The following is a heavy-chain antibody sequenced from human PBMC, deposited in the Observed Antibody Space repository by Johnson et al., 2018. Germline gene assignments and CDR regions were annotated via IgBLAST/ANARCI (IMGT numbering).Heavy chain of an antibody. CDR3: AAGGGLDV. CDR1: GFTFNIYW. V-gene: IGHV3-74*02. Sequence: VQLVESGGGLVQPGGSLRLSCAASGFTFNIYWMHWVRQTPGKGLVWVSRISGDGSSTDYADSVKGRLTISRDNAKNTVYLQINSLSAEDTAVYHCAAGGGLDVGGQGTTVTVS. J-gene: IGHJ6*02. D-gene: IGHD3-16*01. CDR2: ISGDGSST.